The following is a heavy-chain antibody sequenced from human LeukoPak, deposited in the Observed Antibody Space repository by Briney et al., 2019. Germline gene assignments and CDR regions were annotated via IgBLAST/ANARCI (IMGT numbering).Heavy chain of an antibody. CDR2: ISGSGGST. J-gene: IGHJ4*02. Sequence: GGSLRLSCAASGFTFSSYAMSWVRQAPGKGLEWVSAISGSGGSTYYADSVKGRFTISRDNAKNSLYLQMNSLRAEDTALYYCAKDRGLGFLEWLFDYWGQGTLVTVSS. CDR1: GFTFSSYA. D-gene: IGHD3-3*01. CDR3: AKDRGLGFLEWLFDY. V-gene: IGHV3-23*01.